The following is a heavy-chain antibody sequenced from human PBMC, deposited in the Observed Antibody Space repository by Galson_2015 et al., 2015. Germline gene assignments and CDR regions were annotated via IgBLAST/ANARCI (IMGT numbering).Heavy chain of an antibody. CDR2: ISGDGGST. D-gene: IGHD3-3*01. J-gene: IGHJ5*02. CDR3: AKGTVYDFWSGYYLGWFDP. Sequence: SLRLSCAASGFTFGDYAMHWVRQAPGKGLEWVSLISGDGGSTYYADSVKGRFTISRDNSKNSLYLQMNSLRTEDTALYYCAKGTVYDFWSGYYLGWFDPWGRGTLVTVSS. V-gene: IGHV3-43*02. CDR1: GFTFGDYA.